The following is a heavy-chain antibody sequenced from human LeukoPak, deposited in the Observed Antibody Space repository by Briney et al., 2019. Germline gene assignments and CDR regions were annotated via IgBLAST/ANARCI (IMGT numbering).Heavy chain of an antibody. V-gene: IGHV3-66*02. Sequence: PGGSLRLSCAASGFTVSSNYMSWVRQAPGKGLERVSVIYSGGSTYYADSVKGRFTISRDNSKNTLYLQMNSLRAEDTAVCYCARDYYYDSSGYITAFDIWGQGTMVTVSS. CDR2: IYSGGST. CDR1: GFTVSSNY. J-gene: IGHJ3*02. D-gene: IGHD3-22*01. CDR3: ARDYYYDSSGYITAFDI.